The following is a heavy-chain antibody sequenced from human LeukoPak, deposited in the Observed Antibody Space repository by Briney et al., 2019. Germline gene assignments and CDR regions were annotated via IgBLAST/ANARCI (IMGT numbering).Heavy chain of an antibody. D-gene: IGHD2-15*01. CDR2: ISGSGDTT. V-gene: IGHV3-23*01. Sequence: GGSLRLSCAASGFTFSSYSMNWVRQAPGKGLEWVSGISGSGDTTFYADSVKGRFTISRDNPKNTLYLQMNSLRAEDTAIYYCAKDFIGGQGTLVTVSS. CDR3: AKDFI. CDR1: GFTFSSYS. J-gene: IGHJ4*02.